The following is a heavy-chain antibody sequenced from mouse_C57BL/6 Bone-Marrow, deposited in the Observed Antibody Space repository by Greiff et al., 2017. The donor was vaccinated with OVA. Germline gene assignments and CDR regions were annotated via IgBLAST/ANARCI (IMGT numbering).Heavy chain of an antibody. CDR1: GYTFTSYW. D-gene: IGHD1-1*01. Sequence: VKLMESGAELVKPGASVKLSCKASGYTFTSYWMQWVKQRPGQGLEWIGEIDPSDSYTNYNQKFKGKATLTVDTSSSTAYMQLSSLTSEDSAVYYCARSGVTTVVDSYAMDYWGQGTSVTVSS. V-gene: IGHV1-50*01. J-gene: IGHJ4*01. CDR3: ARSGVTTVVDSYAMDY. CDR2: IDPSDSYT.